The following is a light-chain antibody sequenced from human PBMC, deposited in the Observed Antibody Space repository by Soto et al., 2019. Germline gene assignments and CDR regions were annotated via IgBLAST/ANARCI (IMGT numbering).Light chain of an antibody. J-gene: IGKJ1*01. CDR2: GAS. Sequence: EIVMTQSPATLSVSPGERATLSCRASQSVSSNLAWYQQKPGQAPRLLIYGASTRATGIPARFSGSGSGTAFTLTIISLLSEDFAVYYCQQYNNWPPMAFGQGTKVEIK. CDR3: QQYNNWPPMA. CDR1: QSVSSN. V-gene: IGKV3-15*01.